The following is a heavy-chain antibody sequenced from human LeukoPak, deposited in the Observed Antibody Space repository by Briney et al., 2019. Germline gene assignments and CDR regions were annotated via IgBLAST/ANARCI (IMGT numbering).Heavy chain of an antibody. J-gene: IGHJ4*02. CDR1: GFTFSSYW. D-gene: IGHD2-15*01. CDR2: IKQDGSEK. V-gene: IGHV3-7*01. CDR3: ARDSCGGSRYGY. Sequence: GGSLRLSCAASGFTFSSYWMSWVRQAPGKGLEWLANIKQDGSEKYYVDSVKGRFTISRDNAKNSLFLQINSLRVEDTAVYYCARDSCGGSRYGYWGQGTLVTVSS.